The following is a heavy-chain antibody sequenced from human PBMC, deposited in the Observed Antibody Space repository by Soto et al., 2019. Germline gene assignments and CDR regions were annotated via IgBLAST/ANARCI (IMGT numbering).Heavy chain of an antibody. CDR2: ISAYNGNT. CDR1: GYTLTSYG. Sequence: ASVKLSCKASGYTLTSYGISCVRQAPGQGLEWMGWISAYNGNTNYAQKLQGRVTMTTDTSTSTAYMELRSLRSDDTAVYYCERCPPLGATGGDYWGQGTLVTVSS. V-gene: IGHV1-18*01. CDR3: ERCPPLGATGGDY. J-gene: IGHJ4*02. D-gene: IGHD1-26*01.